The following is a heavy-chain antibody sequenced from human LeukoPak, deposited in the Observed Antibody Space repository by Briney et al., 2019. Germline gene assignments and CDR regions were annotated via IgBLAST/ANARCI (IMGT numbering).Heavy chain of an antibody. J-gene: IGHJ6*03. V-gene: IGHV3-11*04. CDR2: ISSSGSTI. CDR1: GFTFSDYY. D-gene: IGHD3-3*01. CDR3: ARVGVAIFGVVIVYYYYYMDV. Sequence: GGSLRLSCAASGFTFSDYYMSWIRQTPGKGLEWVSYISSSGSTIYYADSVKGRFTISRDNAKNSLYLQMNSLRAEDTAVYYCARVGVAIFGVVIVYYYYYMDVWGKGTTVTVSS.